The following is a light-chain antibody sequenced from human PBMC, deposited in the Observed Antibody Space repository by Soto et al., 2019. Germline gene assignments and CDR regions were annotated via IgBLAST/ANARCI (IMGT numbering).Light chain of an antibody. CDR3: QQYNSWLWT. CDR1: QSVSIH. J-gene: IGKJ1*01. V-gene: IGKV3-15*01. Sequence: ETVMAQYTGTLSVSLGGRATLSCRASQSVSIHLAWYQQKPGQAPRLLIYGASTRATGIPARFSGSGSGTEFTLIISSLQSEDSAVYYCQQYNSWLWTFGQGTKVDIK. CDR2: GAS.